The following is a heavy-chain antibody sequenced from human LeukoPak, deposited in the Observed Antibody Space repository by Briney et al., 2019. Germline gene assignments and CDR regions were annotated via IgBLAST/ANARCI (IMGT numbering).Heavy chain of an antibody. J-gene: IGHJ4*02. CDR2: ISAGNGNT. D-gene: IGHD1-26*01. CDR3: ASVGSDTFEY. Sequence: ASVKVSCKASGYSFTTYAIHWVRQAPGQRLEWMGWISAGNGNTEYSQKFQDRVTIIRDASASTAYMELNSLRSEDTAVYYCASVGSDTFEYWGQGTLVTVSS. CDR1: GYSFTTYA. V-gene: IGHV1-3*01.